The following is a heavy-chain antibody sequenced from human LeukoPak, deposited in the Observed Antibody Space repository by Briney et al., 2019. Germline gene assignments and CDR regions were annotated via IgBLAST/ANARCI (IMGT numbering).Heavy chain of an antibody. CDR1: GFTFSAYA. CDR2: IGSDGKT. CDR3: ARDLHYYVAMDV. V-gene: IGHV3-23*01. J-gene: IGHJ6*02. D-gene: IGHD3-10*02. Sequence: GGSLRLSCEASGFTFSAYAMTWVRQAPGKGLEWVSSIGSDGKTHYSESVKGRFAISRDNSKSMLFLQLNSLRAEDTALYYCARDLHYYVAMDVRGQGTTVTVSS.